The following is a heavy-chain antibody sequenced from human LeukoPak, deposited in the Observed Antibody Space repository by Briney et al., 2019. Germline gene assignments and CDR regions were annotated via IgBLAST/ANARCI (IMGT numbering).Heavy chain of an antibody. V-gene: IGHV3-7*01. CDR2: IKQDGSEK. D-gene: IGHD2-15*01. Sequence: GGSLRLSCAASGFTFSSYWMSWVRQAPGKGLEWVANIKQDGSEKYYVDSVKGRFTISRDNAKNSLYLQMNSLRAEDTAVYYCAREQVVEAATFDYFDYWGQGTLVTVSS. CDR1: GFTFSSYW. J-gene: IGHJ4*02. CDR3: AREQVVEAATFDYFDY.